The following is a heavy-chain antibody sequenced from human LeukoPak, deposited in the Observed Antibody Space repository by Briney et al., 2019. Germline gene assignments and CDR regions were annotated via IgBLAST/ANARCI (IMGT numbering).Heavy chain of an antibody. CDR1: RFTFSSHG. D-gene: IGHD3-10*01. Sequence: GGSLRLSCAPSRFTFSSHGMHWVRQGPGKGLEWVAFIWNDGSNKYYADSVKGRFTISRDHSKSTLYLQMNSLRAEDTAVYYCARDRGKDYFDYWGQGTLVTVSS. J-gene: IGHJ4*02. V-gene: IGHV3-33*01. CDR2: IWNDGSNK. CDR3: ARDRGKDYFDY.